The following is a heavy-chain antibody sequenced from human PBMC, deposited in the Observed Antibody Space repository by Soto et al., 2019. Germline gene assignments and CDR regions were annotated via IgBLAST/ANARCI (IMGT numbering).Heavy chain of an antibody. CDR2: ISYDGSNK. V-gene: IGHV3-30-3*01. CDR1: GFTFSSYA. Sequence: QVQLVESGGGVVQPGRSLRLSCAASGFTFSSYAMHWVRQAPGKGLEWVAVISYDGSNKYYADSVKGRFTISRDNSKNTLYLQMNSLRAEDTAVYYCARGYYYDSSGYYYVCGAFDIWGQGTMVTVSS. D-gene: IGHD3-22*01. J-gene: IGHJ3*02. CDR3: ARGYYYDSSGYYYVCGAFDI.